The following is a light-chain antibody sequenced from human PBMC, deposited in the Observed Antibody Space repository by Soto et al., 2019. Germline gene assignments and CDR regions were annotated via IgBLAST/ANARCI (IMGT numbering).Light chain of an antibody. V-gene: IGLV2-14*01. CDR2: EVS. CDR3: SAYTSSSTLVV. CDR1: SSDVGGYNY. J-gene: IGLJ1*01. Sequence: QSVLTQPASVSGSPGQSITISCTGTSSDVGGYNYVSWYQQHPGKAPKLMIYEVSNRPSGVSNRFSGSKSGNTGSLTISGLQAADEADYYCSAYTSSSTLVVFGTGTKLTVL.